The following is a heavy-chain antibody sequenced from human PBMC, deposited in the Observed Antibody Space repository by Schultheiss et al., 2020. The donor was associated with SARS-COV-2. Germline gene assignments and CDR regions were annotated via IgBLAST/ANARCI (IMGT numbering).Heavy chain of an antibody. CDR3: ARMGEGTTVTRYFDL. CDR1: GFTVSSNY. CDR2: ISYDGSNK. D-gene: IGHD4-17*01. J-gene: IGHJ2*01. V-gene: IGHV3-30*03. Sequence: GGSLRLSCAASGFTVSSNYMSWVRQAPGKGLEWVAVISYDGSNKYYVDSVKGRFTISRDNAKNSLYLQMNSLRAEDTAVYYCARMGEGTTVTRYFDLWGRGTLVTVSS.